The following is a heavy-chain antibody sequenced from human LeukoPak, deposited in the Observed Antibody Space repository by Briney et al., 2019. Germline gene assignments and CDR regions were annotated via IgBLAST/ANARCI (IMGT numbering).Heavy chain of an antibody. D-gene: IGHD3-22*01. V-gene: IGHV1-18*01. Sequence: ASVKVSCKASGYTFTSYGISWVRQAPGQGLEWMGWISAYNGNTNYAQKLQGRVTMTTDTSTSTAYMELRSLRSDDTAVYYCARDRGYYDSRGYYYFDYWGQGTLVTVSS. CDR3: ARDRGYYDSRGYYYFDY. CDR2: ISAYNGNT. J-gene: IGHJ4*02. CDR1: GYTFTSYG.